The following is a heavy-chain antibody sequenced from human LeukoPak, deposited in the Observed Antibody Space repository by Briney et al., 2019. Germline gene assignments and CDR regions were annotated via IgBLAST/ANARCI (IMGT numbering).Heavy chain of an antibody. Sequence: GASAKVSCKSPVYTFTSYYMHWVRQAPGQGLEWMGWINPNSGGTNYAQKFQGRVTMTRDTPISTAYMELSRLRSDDTAVYYCARAVLLGTDFDYWGQGTLVTISS. J-gene: IGHJ4*02. CDR2: INPNSGGT. V-gene: IGHV1-2*02. D-gene: IGHD5-18*01. CDR3: ARAVLLGTDFDY. CDR1: VYTFTSYY.